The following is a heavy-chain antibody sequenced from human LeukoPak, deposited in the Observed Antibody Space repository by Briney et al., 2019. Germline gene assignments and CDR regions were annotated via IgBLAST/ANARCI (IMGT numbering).Heavy chain of an antibody. CDR1: GFTFSSYS. V-gene: IGHV3-21*01. CDR3: ARDWVYDSSGYYPLFDY. J-gene: IGHJ4*02. D-gene: IGHD3-22*01. Sequence: GGSLRLSCAASGFTFSSYSMNWVRQAPGKGLEWVSSIISSSSYIYYADSVKGRFTISRDNAKNSLYLQMNSLRAEDTAVYYCARDWVYDSSGYYPLFDYWGQGTLVTVSS. CDR2: IISSSSYI.